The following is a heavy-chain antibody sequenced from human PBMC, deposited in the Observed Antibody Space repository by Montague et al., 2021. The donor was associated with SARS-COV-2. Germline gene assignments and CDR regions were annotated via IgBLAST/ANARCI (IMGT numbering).Heavy chain of an antibody. CDR3: ARGSSFVTIFGVVITDPLFDY. CDR2: INHSGST. CDR1: GGSFSGYY. J-gene: IGHJ4*02. Sequence: SETLSLTCAVYGGSFSGYYWSRIRQPPGKGLEWIGEINHSGSTNXNPSLKSRVTTSVDTSKNQFSLKLSSVTAADTAVYYCARGSSFVTIFGVVITDPLFDYWGQGTLVTVSS. V-gene: IGHV4-34*01. D-gene: IGHD3-3*01.